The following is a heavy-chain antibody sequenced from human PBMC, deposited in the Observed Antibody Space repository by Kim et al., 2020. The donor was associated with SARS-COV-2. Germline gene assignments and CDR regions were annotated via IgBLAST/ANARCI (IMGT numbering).Heavy chain of an antibody. Sequence: YPASVRGRFFISRDDTKSTLYLQMNGLRPEDTAVYYCLAEIGGRSFGPWGQGTLVTVSS. V-gene: IGHV3-30*01. D-gene: IGHD2-15*01. J-gene: IGHJ5*02. CDR3: LAEIGGRSFGP.